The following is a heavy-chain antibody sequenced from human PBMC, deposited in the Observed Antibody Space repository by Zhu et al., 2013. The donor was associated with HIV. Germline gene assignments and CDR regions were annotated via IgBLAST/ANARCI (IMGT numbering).Heavy chain of an antibody. CDR2: INPNSGAT. V-gene: IGHV1-2*02. CDR1: GYTFTGYF. D-gene: IGHD3-10*01. CDR3: ARDLGGENSS. Sequence: QVQLVQSGAEVRKPGASVKVSCKASGYTFTGYFMHWVRRAPGQGLEWMGWINPNSGATNYAQNFQGRVTMTRDTSISTAYMELSRLRSDDTAVYYCARDLGGENSSWGQGTLVTVSS. J-gene: IGHJ5*02.